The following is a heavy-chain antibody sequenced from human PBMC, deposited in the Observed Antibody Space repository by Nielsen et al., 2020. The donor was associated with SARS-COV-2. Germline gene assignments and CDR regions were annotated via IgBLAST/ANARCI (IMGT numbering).Heavy chain of an antibody. J-gene: IGHJ5*02. CDR1: GGTFSSYA. CDR2: IIPIFGTA. CDR3: ARGRSYGPVMVRENWFDP. D-gene: IGHD3-10*01. V-gene: IGHV1-69*13. Sequence: SVKVSCKASGGTFSSYAISWVRQAPGQGLEWMGGIIPIFGTANYAQKFQGRVTITADESTSTAYMELSSLRSEDTAVYYCARGRSYGPVMVRENWFDPWGQGTLVTVSS.